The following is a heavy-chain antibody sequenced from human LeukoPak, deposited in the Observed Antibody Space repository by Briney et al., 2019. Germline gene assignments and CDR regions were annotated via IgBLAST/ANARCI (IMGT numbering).Heavy chain of an antibody. CDR3: AGGQYGDRAFDI. Sequence: GASVKVSCKASGGTFSSYAISWVRQAPGQGLEWMGGIIPIFGTANYAQKFQGRVTITADKSTSTAYMELSRLRSDDTAVYYCAGGQYGDRAFDIWGQGTMVTVSS. D-gene: IGHD4-17*01. V-gene: IGHV1-69*06. CDR1: GGTFSSYA. CDR2: IIPIFGTA. J-gene: IGHJ3*02.